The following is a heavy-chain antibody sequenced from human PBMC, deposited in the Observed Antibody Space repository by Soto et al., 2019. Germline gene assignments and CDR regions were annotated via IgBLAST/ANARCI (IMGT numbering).Heavy chain of an antibody. CDR2: VYWHDDK. Sequence: QITLKESGPSLVKPTQTLTLTCTFSGFSLTNTGVTVGWIRQPPGKALEWLALVYWHDDKRYNPSVGNRLTIAKDTSKNRVVLTLANVGPVDTATYYCAPSHFEILTGPFDSWGRGTLVTVSS. J-gene: IGHJ5*01. CDR3: APSHFEILTGPFDS. V-gene: IGHV2-5*01. CDR1: GFSLTNTGVT. D-gene: IGHD3-9*01.